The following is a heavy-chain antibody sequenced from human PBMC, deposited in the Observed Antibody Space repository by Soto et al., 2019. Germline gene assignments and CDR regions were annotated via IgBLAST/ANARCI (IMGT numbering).Heavy chain of an antibody. V-gene: IGHV3-30-3*02. CDR2: TSYDGLNT. D-gene: IGHD3-10*01. CDR1: GFTLSSFA. J-gene: IGHJ4*02. Sequence: LIXFCAWSGFTLSSFAMRWVRQAPGKGLEWVATTSYDGLNTFYGESVRGRFSISRDTSKNTLFLQMDSLKPEDTAVYFCAKSSSGLRDYFDSWGRGTLVTVSS. CDR3: AKSSSGLRDYFDS.